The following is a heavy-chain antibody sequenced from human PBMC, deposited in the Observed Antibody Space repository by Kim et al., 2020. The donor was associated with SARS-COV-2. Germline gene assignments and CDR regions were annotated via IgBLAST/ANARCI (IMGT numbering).Heavy chain of an antibody. CDR3: TSDLRPIAVAGTARGDY. D-gene: IGHD6-19*01. CDR2: IRSKAYGGTT. CDR1: GFTFGDYA. J-gene: IGHJ4*02. V-gene: IGHV3-49*04. Sequence: GGSLRLSCTASGFTFGDYAMSWVRQAPGKGLEWVGFIRSKAYGGTTEYAASVKGRFTISRDDSKSITYLQMNSLKTEDTAVYYCTSDLRPIAVAGTARGDYWGQGTLVTVSS.